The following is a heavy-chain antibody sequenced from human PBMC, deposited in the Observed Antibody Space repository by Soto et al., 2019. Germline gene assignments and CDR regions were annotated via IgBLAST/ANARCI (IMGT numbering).Heavy chain of an antibody. V-gene: IGHV1-18*01. CDR2: ISAYNGNT. J-gene: IGHJ4*02. D-gene: IGHD3-10*01. Sequence: ASVKVSCKASGYTFTSYGISWVRQAPGQGLEWMGWISAYNGNTNYAQKLQGRVTMTTDTSTSTAYMELSRLRSDDTAVYYCARDSSAMVRGAIDYWGQGTLVTVSS. CDR1: GYTFTSYG. CDR3: ARDSSAMVRGAIDY.